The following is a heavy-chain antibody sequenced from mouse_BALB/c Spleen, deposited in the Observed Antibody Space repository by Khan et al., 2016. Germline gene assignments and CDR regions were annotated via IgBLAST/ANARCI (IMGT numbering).Heavy chain of an antibody. CDR2: IVPRSGYT. Sequence: QVQLQQSAIELAGPGASVKMSCRTSGYTFTAHTLHWITQRPGQGLEWIGYIVPRSGYTDYNQKFKDKITLTADKSSNTAYMQLNSLTSEDSAVYYCAREVIITAVVDQWGQGTTLTVSS. J-gene: IGHJ2*01. V-gene: IGHV1-4*02. CDR3: AREVIITAVVDQ. CDR1: GYTFTAHT. D-gene: IGHD1-2*01.